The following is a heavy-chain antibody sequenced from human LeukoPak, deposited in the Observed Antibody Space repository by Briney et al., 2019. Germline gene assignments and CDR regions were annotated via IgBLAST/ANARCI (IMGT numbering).Heavy chain of an antibody. D-gene: IGHD4-17*01. J-gene: IGHJ4*02. CDR2: IYDTGTT. Sequence: PSETLSLTCSVSGGSVTSGTYYWTWIRQSAGKGPEWIGYIYDTGTTNYNPSLKGRVTISLDTSKNQFSLRVSSVTAADTGTYYCASPGPDYGDYAYAYWGQGSLVTVSS. CDR1: GGSVTSGTYY. CDR3: ASPGPDYGDYAYAY. V-gene: IGHV4-61*01.